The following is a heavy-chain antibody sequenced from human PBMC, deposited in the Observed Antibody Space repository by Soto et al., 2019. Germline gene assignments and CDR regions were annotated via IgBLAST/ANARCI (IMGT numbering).Heavy chain of an antibody. CDR1: GFTFSSYG. D-gene: IGHD4-17*01. J-gene: IGHJ4*02. CDR3: ARDAGDYVDYEGLDY. CDR2: IWYDGSNK. V-gene: IGHV3-33*01. Sequence: QVQLVESGGGVVQPGRSLRLSCAASGFTFSSYGMHWVRQAPGKGLEWVAVIWYDGSNKYYADSVKGRFTISRDNSKNRLYLQMNSLRAEDTAVYYGARDAGDYVDYEGLDYWGQGTLVTVSS.